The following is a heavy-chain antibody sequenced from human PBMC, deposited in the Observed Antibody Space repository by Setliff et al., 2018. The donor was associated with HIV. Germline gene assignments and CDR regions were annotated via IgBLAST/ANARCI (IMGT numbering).Heavy chain of an antibody. V-gene: IGHV4-4*07. CDR2: LYPGGRT. J-gene: IGHJ4*02. D-gene: IGHD1-26*01. CDR3: ARAWRATYIDAGIFDY. Sequence: TSETLSLTCSVSGASITGYYWSWIRQPAGKGLAWIGRLYPGGRTNYNPSLKSRVSMSVDTSTNQFSLRLISVTAADTAVYYCARAWRATYIDAGIFDYWGQGSLVTVSS. CDR1: GASITGYY.